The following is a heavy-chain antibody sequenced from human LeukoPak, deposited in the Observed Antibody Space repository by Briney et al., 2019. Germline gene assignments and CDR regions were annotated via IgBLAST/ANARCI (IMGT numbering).Heavy chain of an antibody. CDR2: TYSGGST. J-gene: IGHJ4*02. Sequence: PGGSLRLSCAASGFTVSSNYMGWVRQAPGKGLEWVSVTYSGGSTYYADSVKGRFTISRDNSKNTVYLQMNNLRAEDTAVYYRARDSGWNYVDLEYWGQGTLVTVSS. CDR1: GFTVSSNY. D-gene: IGHD1-7*01. V-gene: IGHV3-66*01. CDR3: ARDSGWNYVDLEY.